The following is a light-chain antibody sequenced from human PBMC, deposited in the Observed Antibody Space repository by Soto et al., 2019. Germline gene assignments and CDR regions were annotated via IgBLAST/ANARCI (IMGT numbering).Light chain of an antibody. Sequence: DIQMTQSPSTLSASVGDRVTITCRASQSISDWLAWFQQKPGKAPKVLIYDASTLESGVPSRFSGSGSGTEFTLTISRLQPEDYATYYCQQHNRSPWTFGQGTRVEIK. CDR1: QSISDW. J-gene: IGKJ1*01. V-gene: IGKV1-5*01. CDR2: DAS. CDR3: QQHNRSPWT.